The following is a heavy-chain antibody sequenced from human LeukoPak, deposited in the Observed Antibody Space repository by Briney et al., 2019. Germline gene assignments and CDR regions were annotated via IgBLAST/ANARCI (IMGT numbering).Heavy chain of an antibody. D-gene: IGHD3-22*01. CDR1: GFTFSTNSM. Sequence: PEGSLRLSCAASGFTFSTNSMNWIRQPPGKGLEWIGSIYYSGSTYYNPSLKSRVTISVDTSKNQFSLKLSSVTAADTAVYYCARFGKVPVVVTATSITMIVVERAFDYWGQGTLVTVSS. CDR3: ARFGKVPVVVTATSITMIVVERAFDY. CDR2: IYYSGST. J-gene: IGHJ4*02. V-gene: IGHV4-39*07.